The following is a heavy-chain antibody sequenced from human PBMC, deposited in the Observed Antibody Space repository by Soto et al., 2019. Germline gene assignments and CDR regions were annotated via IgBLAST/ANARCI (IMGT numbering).Heavy chain of an antibody. V-gene: IGHV3-21*01. Sequence: PVGSLRLSCAASGFTFNTYSMNWVRQAPGKGLEWVSSISSSGTYTYYSDSLKGRITISRDNANNSLYLQMNSLTAEDTAIYFCARGGRASGYDFYYYGMDVWGQGTKVTVSS. D-gene: IGHD5-12*01. J-gene: IGHJ6*02. CDR3: ARGGRASGYDFYYYGMDV. CDR2: ISSSGTYT. CDR1: GFTFNTYS.